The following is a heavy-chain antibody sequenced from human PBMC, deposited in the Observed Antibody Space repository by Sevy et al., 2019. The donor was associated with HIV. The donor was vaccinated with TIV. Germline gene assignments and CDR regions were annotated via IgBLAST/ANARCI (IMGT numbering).Heavy chain of an antibody. CDR1: GFTFSSYD. CDR3: ARLFSCGGDCYYLDY. J-gene: IGHJ4*02. CDR2: TSHDGKYN. V-gene: IGHV3-30*04. Sequence: GGSLRLSCAGSGFTFSSYDMHWVRQAPGKGLEWVAVTSHDGKYNNYADSVKVRFTISRDNFKNTLYLQMNSLRVEDTAVYFCARLFSCGGDCYYLDYRGQGALVTVSS. D-gene: IGHD2-21*02.